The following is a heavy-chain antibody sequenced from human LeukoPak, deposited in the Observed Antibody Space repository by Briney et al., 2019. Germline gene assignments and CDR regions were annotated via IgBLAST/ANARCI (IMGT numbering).Heavy chain of an antibody. Sequence: ASVKVSCKASGYTFTVYYIHWVRQAHGQGHGWMGWINPNSGGTNYAQKFQGRVTMTRDTSTSTAYMELSRLRSDDTAVYYCARAVGSSQSYYDYVWGSYRPYYFDYWGQGTLVTVSS. D-gene: IGHD3-16*02. CDR3: ARAVGSSQSYYDYVWGSYRPYYFDY. CDR2: INPNSGGT. V-gene: IGHV1-2*02. J-gene: IGHJ4*02. CDR1: GYTFTVYY.